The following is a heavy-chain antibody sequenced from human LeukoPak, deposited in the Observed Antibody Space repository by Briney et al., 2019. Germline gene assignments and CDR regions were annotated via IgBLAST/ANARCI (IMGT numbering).Heavy chain of an antibody. Sequence: SVNVSFKASGGTFSRYAISSVRQAPGQGVEWMGGIIPICGTTNYPQKFLGRVTITADESTSTAYMDLSSLRSEDTAVYYCASPRLMGIAAAGGSFDQWGQGTLVTVSS. J-gene: IGHJ4*02. V-gene: IGHV1-69*13. CDR3: ASPRLMGIAAAGGSFDQ. CDR2: IIPICGTT. D-gene: IGHD6-13*01. CDR1: GGTFSRYA.